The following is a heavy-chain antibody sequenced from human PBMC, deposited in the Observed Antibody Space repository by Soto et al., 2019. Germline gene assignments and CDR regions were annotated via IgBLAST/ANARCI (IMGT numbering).Heavy chain of an antibody. Sequence: GGSLRLSCAASGFTFSRYGMHWVRQAPSQGLEWVAVIWYDGSNEYYADSVKGRFTISRDNSKDTLYLQMNSLRAEDTAVYYCARDGLGYRGYDHYYAFDYWGQGTLVTVSS. D-gene: IGHD5-12*01. CDR1: GFTFSRYG. V-gene: IGHV3-33*01. CDR3: ARDGLGYRGYDHYYAFDY. J-gene: IGHJ4*02. CDR2: IWYDGSNE.